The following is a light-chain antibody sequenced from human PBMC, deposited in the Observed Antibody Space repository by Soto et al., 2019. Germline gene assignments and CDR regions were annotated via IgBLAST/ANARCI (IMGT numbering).Light chain of an antibody. Sequence: QSALTQPASVSGSPGQSITISCTGTSRDVGGYNYVSWYQQHPGKAPKVLIYEVTNRPSGVSNRFSGSKSGNTASLTISGLQAEDEADYYCSSYTSSSTWVFGGGTKFTVL. V-gene: IGLV2-14*01. CDR2: EVT. J-gene: IGLJ3*02. CDR1: SRDVGGYNY. CDR3: SSYTSSSTWV.